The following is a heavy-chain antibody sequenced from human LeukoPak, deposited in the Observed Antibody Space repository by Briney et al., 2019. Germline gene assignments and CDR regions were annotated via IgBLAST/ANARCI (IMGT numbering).Heavy chain of an antibody. D-gene: IGHD5-12*01. CDR3: ARVAHPGVAFDAFDI. Sequence: ASVTVSCTASGGTFSSYAISWVRQAPGQGLEWMGGIIPIFGTANYAQKLQGRVTITADESTSTAYMELSSLRSEDTAVYYCARVAHPGVAFDAFDIWGQGTMVTVSS. J-gene: IGHJ3*02. CDR1: GGTFSSYA. CDR2: IIPIFGTA. V-gene: IGHV1-69*13.